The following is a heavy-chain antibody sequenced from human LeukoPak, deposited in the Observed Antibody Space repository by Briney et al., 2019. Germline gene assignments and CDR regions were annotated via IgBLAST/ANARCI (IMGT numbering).Heavy chain of an antibody. Sequence: SVKVSCKASGGTFSSYAISWVRQAPGQRLEWMGGIIPIFGTANYAQKFQGRVTITADESTSTAYMELSSLRSEDTAVYYCARSSFSYSSGWSTYYYYYGMDVWGQGTTVTVSS. D-gene: IGHD6-19*01. J-gene: IGHJ6*02. CDR1: GGTFSSYA. V-gene: IGHV1-69*13. CDR3: ARSSFSYSSGWSTYYYYYGMDV. CDR2: IIPIFGTA.